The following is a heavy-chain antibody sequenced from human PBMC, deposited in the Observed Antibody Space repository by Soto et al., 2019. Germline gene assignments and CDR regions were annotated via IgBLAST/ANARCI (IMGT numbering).Heavy chain of an antibody. Sequence: SGPTLVNPPQTLTVTCTISGFSLTTEGVGVGWIRQPPGKALEWLASIYWHEDVRKNPSLGNRVTITRDTAKRQVVLTLTNMDPVDTATYYCIRAFDWNYDWGQGILVTVPQ. J-gene: IGHJ4*02. CDR2: IYWHEDV. CDR3: IRAFDWNYD. CDR1: GFSLTTEGVG. V-gene: IGHV2-5*04. D-gene: IGHD1-7*01.